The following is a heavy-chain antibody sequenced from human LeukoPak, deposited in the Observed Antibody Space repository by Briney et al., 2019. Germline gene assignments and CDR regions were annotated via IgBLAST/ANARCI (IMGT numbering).Heavy chain of an antibody. CDR1: GGSLSNYY. CDR2: IYYSGST. CDR3: ARGEGVGSFDY. D-gene: IGHD3-10*01. J-gene: IGHJ4*02. Sequence: PSETLSLTCTVSGGSLSNYYWSWIRLPPGKGLEWIGYIYYSGSTNYNPSLKSRVTISVDTSKNQFSLKLSSVTAADTAVYYCARGEGVGSFDYWGQGTLVTVSS. V-gene: IGHV4-59*01.